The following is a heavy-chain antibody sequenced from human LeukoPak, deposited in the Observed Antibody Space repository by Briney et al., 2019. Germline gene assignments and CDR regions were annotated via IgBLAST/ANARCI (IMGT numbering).Heavy chain of an antibody. CDR1: GGSFSGYY. CDR2: INHSGST. Sequence: SETLSLTCAVYGGSFSGYYWSWIRQPPGKGLEWIGEINHSGSTNYNPSLKSRVTISVDTSKNQFSLKLSSVTAADTAVYYCARGGEYYYDSSGEFDYWGQGTLVTVSS. CDR3: ARGGEYYYDSSGEFDY. V-gene: IGHV4-34*01. D-gene: IGHD3-22*01. J-gene: IGHJ4*02.